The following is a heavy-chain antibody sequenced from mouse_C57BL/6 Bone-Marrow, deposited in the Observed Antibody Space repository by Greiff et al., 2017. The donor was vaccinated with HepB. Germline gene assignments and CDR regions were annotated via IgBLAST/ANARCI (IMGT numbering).Heavy chain of an antibody. V-gene: IGHV1-69*01. CDR1: GYTFTSYW. CDR3: SRDPYYYVSSYWYFDV. CDR2: IDTYDSYT. Sequence: QVQLQQPGAELVMPGASVKLSCKASGYTFTSYWMHWVKQRPGQGLEWIGEIDTYDSYTNYNQKFKGKSTLTVDKSSRTAYMQLSSLTSEDSAVYYCSRDPYYYVSSYWYFDVWGTGTTVTVSS. D-gene: IGHD1-1*01. J-gene: IGHJ1*03.